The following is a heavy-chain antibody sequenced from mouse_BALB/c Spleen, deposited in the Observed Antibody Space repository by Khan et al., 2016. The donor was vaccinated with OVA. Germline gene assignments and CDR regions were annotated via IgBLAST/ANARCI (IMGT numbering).Heavy chain of an antibody. CDR3: DKWGYNGTMDY. CDR2: INTYTGEP. J-gene: IGHJ4*01. D-gene: IGHD2-14*01. V-gene: IGHV9-3-1*01. Sequence: QIQLVQSGPELKKPGETVKISCKASGYTFTIYGMNWVRQAPGKGLKWMGWINTYTGEPTYADDFKGRFAFSLEPSDSTAFLQINNLKNEDTATYFFDKWGYNGTMDYWGQGTSVTVSS. CDR1: GYTFTIYG.